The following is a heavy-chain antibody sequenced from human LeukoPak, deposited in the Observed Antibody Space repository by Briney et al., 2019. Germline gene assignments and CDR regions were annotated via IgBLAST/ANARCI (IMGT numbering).Heavy chain of an antibody. CDR3: ARGLGPMSPSLDY. CDR2: INHSGRV. D-gene: IGHD3-22*01. Sequence: SETLSPTCAVSGESFSYNYWTWVRQPPGKGLEWIGDINHSGRVNYRPSLKSRVTISADMSKSQFSLKLNAVTAADTAVYYCARGLGPMSPSLDYWGQGSLVTVSS. J-gene: IGHJ4*02. CDR1: GESFSYNY. V-gene: IGHV4-34*01.